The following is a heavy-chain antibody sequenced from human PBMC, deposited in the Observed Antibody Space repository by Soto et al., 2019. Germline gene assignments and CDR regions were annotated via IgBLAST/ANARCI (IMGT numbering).Heavy chain of an antibody. V-gene: IGHV4-30-4*01. J-gene: IGHJ4*02. CDR2: IYYIWRT. D-gene: IGHD3-16*01. CDR1: GGSISSGDYY. Sequence: HVQLQESGPGLVKPSQTLSLTCTVSGGSISSGDYYWTWIRQPPGKGLEWIAYIYYIWRTYYSPSLKSRLTISVDTSKNQFSLKLSSVTAADAAVYYCAGFSLIGGPVGINYWGQGTLVTVSS. CDR3: AGFSLIGGPVGINY.